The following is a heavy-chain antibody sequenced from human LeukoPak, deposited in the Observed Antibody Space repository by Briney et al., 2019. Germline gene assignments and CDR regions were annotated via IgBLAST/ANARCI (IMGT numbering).Heavy chain of an antibody. D-gene: IGHD3-22*01. CDR1: GGSISSSSYY. Sequence: SETLSLTCTVSGGSISSSSYYWGWIRQPPGKGLEWIGSIYYSGSTYYNPSLKSRVTISVDTSKNQFSLKLSSVTAADTAVYYCARAPYYDSSGYFFLDYWGQGTLVTVSS. CDR3: ARAPYYDSSGYFFLDY. CDR2: IYYSGST. J-gene: IGHJ4*02. V-gene: IGHV4-39*07.